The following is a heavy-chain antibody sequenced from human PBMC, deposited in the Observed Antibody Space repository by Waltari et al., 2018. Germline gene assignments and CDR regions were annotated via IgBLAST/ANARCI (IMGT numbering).Heavy chain of an antibody. J-gene: IGHJ6*03. CDR2: ISSIGSAI. Sequence: EVQLVESRGGLAQPGGSLRLSCAASGFNFSTYSLNWVRQTPGKGLEWVSYISSIGSAIYYADSVKGRFTISRDNAKKSLYLQMNSLRAEDTAVYYCARDRLDQRSYYYYMDLWGKGTTVTISS. D-gene: IGHD1-1*01. V-gene: IGHV3-48*04. CDR1: GFNFSTYS. CDR3: ARDRLDQRSYYYYMDL.